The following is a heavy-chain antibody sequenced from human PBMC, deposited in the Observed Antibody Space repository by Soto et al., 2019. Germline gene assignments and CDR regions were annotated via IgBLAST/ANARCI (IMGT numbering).Heavy chain of an antibody. J-gene: IGHJ4*01. Sequence: EVQLVESGGGLIQTGGSLRLSCAASGFTLNRHWMYWVRQAPGKGLEWVSRINSDANTINYADSVQGRFTISRDNAKNTVYLQMNSLRVEDTAMYFCARDLSNGYNCHWGHGTLVTVFS. CDR3: ARDLSNGYNCH. CDR2: INSDANTI. CDR1: GFTLNRHW. V-gene: IGHV3-74*01. D-gene: IGHD5-12*01.